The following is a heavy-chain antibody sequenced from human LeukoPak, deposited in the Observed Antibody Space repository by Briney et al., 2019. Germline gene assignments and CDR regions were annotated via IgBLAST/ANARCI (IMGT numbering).Heavy chain of an antibody. Sequence: MTGGSLRLSCAASGFTFSSYAMSWVRQAPGKGLEWVSSISYTSTYINYADSVKGRFTISRDNAKQSLYLQMNSLRAEDTAVYYCARDYYENSGRRYDASDIWGQGTLVIVSS. CDR3: ARDYYENSGRRYDASDI. D-gene: IGHD3-22*01. V-gene: IGHV3-21*01. CDR2: ISYTSTYI. CDR1: GFTFSSYA. J-gene: IGHJ3*02.